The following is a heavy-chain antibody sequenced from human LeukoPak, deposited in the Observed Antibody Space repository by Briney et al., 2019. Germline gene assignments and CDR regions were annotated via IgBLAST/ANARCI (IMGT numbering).Heavy chain of an antibody. V-gene: IGHV1-2*02. D-gene: IGHD6-13*01. CDR3: ARMWSTATSGWNWFDP. J-gene: IGHJ5*02. Sequence: ASVKVSCKASGYTFTGYYVYWVRQAPGQGLEWMGWINPNSGDTNYAQKFQGRVTMTRGTSISTAYMELSSLRSDDTAMYYCARMWSTATSGWNWFDPWGQGTLVTVSS. CDR2: INPNSGDT. CDR1: GYTFTGYY.